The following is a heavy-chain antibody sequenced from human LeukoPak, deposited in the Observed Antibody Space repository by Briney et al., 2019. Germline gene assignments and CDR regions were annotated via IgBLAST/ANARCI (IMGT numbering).Heavy chain of an antibody. CDR3: ARDDDTSSHYSLFQY. CDR2: ISHDGGNR. CDR1: GFIFSNSW. D-gene: IGHD3-22*01. V-gene: IGHV3-7*01. Sequence: PGGSLRLSCAASGFIFSNSWMTWVRQAPGKGLEWVASISHDGGNRQYAESIKGRLNISRDNVKNSLYLEINSLRAEDTAVYYCARDDDTSSHYSLFQYWGQGTRVTVSS. J-gene: IGHJ4*02.